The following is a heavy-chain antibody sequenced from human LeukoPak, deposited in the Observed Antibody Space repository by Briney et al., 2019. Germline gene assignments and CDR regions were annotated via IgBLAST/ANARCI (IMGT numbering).Heavy chain of an antibody. CDR2: IIPIFGTA. Sequence: GASVKVSCKASGGTFSSYAISWVRQAPGQGLEWMGGIIPIFGTANYAQKFQGRVTITADESTSTAYMELSSLRSEDTAVHYCARVEVDYYDTAGDAFDIWGQGTMVTVSS. CDR1: GGTFSSYA. D-gene: IGHD3-22*01. J-gene: IGHJ3*02. V-gene: IGHV1-69*13. CDR3: ARVEVDYYDTAGDAFDI.